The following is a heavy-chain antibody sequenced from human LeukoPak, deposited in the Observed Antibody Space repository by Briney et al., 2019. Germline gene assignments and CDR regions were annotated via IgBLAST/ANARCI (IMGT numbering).Heavy chain of an antibody. J-gene: IGHJ6*04. CDR1: GGSFSGYF. V-gene: IGHV4-59*01. CDR2: IYYSGST. CDR3: ARFNYYRYGLDV. D-gene: IGHD3-10*01. Sequence: SETLSLTCAVYGGSFSGYFWSWIRQPPGKGPEWIGYIYYSGSTNYNPSLKSRVTISIDTSKNQFSLKLSSVTAADTAAYYCARFNYYRYGLDVWGKGTTVTVSS.